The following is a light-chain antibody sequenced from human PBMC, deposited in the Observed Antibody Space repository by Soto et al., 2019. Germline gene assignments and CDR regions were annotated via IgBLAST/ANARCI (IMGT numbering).Light chain of an antibody. J-gene: IGKJ4*01. Sequence: EIVLTQSPGTLSLSPGERATLSCRASQSVSSNYLAWYQQKPGQAPRLLIYDASNRATGIPARFRGSGSGTDFTLTISSLEPEDFAVYYCQQRGNWPSLTFGGGTKVDI. CDR1: QSVSSNY. CDR2: DAS. CDR3: QQRGNWPSLT. V-gene: IGKV3D-20*02.